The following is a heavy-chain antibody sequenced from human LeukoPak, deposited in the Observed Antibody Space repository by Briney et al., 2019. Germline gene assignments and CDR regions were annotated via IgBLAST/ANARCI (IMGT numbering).Heavy chain of an antibody. CDR1: GFTFSSYA. CDR2: ISSSGDTT. Sequence: GGSLRLSCAASGFTFSSYAMNWVRQAPGKGLEWVSTISSSGDTTYYADSVKGRFTISRDSSKNTLHLQMNSLRADDTAVYYCARDTWGSGSPRYFDYWGQGTLVTVSS. D-gene: IGHD3-10*01. J-gene: IGHJ4*02. V-gene: IGHV3-23*01. CDR3: ARDTWGSGSPRYFDY.